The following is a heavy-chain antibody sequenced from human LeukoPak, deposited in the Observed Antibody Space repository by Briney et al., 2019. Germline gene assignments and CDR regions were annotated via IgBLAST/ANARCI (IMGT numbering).Heavy chain of an antibody. CDR1: GFSFNTYV. J-gene: IGHJ3*02. CDR2: ISQDVSNK. CDR3: AREADAFDI. Sequence: GSLRLSCAASGFSFNTYVMHWVRQAPGKGLEWVAGISQDVSNKYYADSVKGRFTISRDNSENTVYLQLNSLRLEDTAVYFCAREADAFDIWGQGTMVTVSS. V-gene: IGHV3-30*04.